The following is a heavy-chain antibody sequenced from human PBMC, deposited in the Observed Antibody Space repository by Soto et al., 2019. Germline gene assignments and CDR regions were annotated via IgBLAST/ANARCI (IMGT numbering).Heavy chain of an antibody. J-gene: IGHJ4*02. CDR3: ASLAFGYCSGGSCPFDY. V-gene: IGHV1-69*13. D-gene: IGHD2-15*01. Sequence: RASVKVSCKASGGTFSSYAISWVRQAPGQGLEWMGGIIPIFGTANYAQKFQGRVTITADESTSTAYMELSSLRSEDTAVYYCASLAFGYCSGGSCPFDYWGQGTLVTVSS. CDR2: IIPIFGTA. CDR1: GGTFSSYA.